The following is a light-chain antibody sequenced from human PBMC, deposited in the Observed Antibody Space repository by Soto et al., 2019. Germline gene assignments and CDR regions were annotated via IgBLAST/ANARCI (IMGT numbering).Light chain of an antibody. CDR1: RNVSDW. J-gene: IGKJ4*01. V-gene: IGKV1-5*03. CDR2: KAS. Sequence: DIQMTQSPSSLSASIRDRVTITCRASRNVSDWLAWYLHQPGKAPKLLLYKASTLESGVPSRFSGSGSGTDFTLTISSLQPDDLGTYYCEQYNAYPLTFGGGTKVQI. CDR3: EQYNAYPLT.